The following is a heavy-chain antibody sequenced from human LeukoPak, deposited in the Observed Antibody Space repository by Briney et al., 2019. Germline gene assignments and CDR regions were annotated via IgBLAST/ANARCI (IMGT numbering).Heavy chain of an antibody. Sequence: RESLKISCKGSGYSFTSYWIGWVRQMPGKGLEWMGIIYPGDSDTRYSPSFQGQATVSADKSITTAYLQWSSMKASDTAMYYCARWGNSDYRTSDYWGQGTLVTVSS. J-gene: IGHJ4*02. D-gene: IGHD4-11*01. CDR2: IYPGDSDT. CDR1: GYSFTSYW. CDR3: ARWGNSDYRTSDY. V-gene: IGHV5-51*01.